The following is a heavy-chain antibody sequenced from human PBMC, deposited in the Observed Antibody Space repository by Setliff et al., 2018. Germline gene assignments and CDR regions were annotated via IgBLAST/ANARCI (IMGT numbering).Heavy chain of an antibody. CDR2: IYYSGSTS. Sequence: SETRSLTCTVSGGSISSGGYYWSWIRQHPGKGLEWIGYIYYSGSTSYYNPSLKSRVTMSVDTSKNQFSLKLSSVTAADTAVYYCARGRAGHSGHWGQGTLVTVSS. CDR3: ARGRAGHSGH. V-gene: IGHV4-31*03. CDR1: GGSISSGGYY. D-gene: IGHD6-19*01. J-gene: IGHJ4*02.